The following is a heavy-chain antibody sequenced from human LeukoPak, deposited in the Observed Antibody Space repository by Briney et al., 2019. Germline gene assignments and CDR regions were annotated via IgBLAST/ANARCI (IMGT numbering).Heavy chain of an antibody. Sequence: ASVKVSCKASEYTFTSYYMHWVRQAPGQGLEWMGIINPSGGSTSYAQKFQGRVTMTRDTSTSTVYMELSSLRSEDTAVYYCARPTRGYSYGYDFDYWGQGTLVTVSS. V-gene: IGHV1-46*01. CDR1: EYTFTSYY. CDR3: ARPTRGYSYGYDFDY. J-gene: IGHJ4*02. CDR2: INPSGGST. D-gene: IGHD5-18*01.